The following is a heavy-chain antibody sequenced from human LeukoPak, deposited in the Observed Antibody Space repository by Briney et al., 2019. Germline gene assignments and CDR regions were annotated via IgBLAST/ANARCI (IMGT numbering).Heavy chain of an antibody. CDR2: ISYDGSNK. J-gene: IGHJ6*03. D-gene: IGHD2-2*01. CDR1: GFTFSSYA. CDR3: ARGSQKQDIVVVPAAINYYYMDV. V-gene: IGHV3-30*04. Sequence: QPGGSLRLSCAASGFTFSSYAMRWVRQAPGKGLEWVAVISYDGSNKYYADSVKGRFTISRDNSKNTLYLQMNSLRAEDTAVYYCARGSQKQDIVVVPAAINYYYMDVWGKGTTVTVSS.